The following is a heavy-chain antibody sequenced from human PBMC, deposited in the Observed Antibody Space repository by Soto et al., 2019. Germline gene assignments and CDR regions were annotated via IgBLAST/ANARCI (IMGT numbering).Heavy chain of an antibody. CDR1: GGSIISYY. V-gene: IGHV4-4*07. CDR2: IYTSGST. CDR3: ARGGYSYGYSDY. J-gene: IGHJ4*02. Sequence: KSSETLSLTCTVSGGSIISYYCIWSRQPAGKGLEWIGRIYTSGSTNYNPSLKSRVTMSVDTSKNQFSLKLSSVTAADTAVYYCARGGYSYGYSDYWGQGTLVTVSS. D-gene: IGHD5-18*01.